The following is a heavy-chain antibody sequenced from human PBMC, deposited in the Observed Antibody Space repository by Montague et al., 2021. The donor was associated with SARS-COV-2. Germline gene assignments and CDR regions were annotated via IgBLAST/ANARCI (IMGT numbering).Heavy chain of an antibody. J-gene: IGHJ4*02. CDR3: ARGVVAAPPVVDY. CDR2: ISSGGGA. Sequence: TLSLTCTVSGGSISSSSYYWGWIRQPAGNGLEWIGRISSGGGANYNPSLKSRVTTSMDTSKRQLSLKLNSVTAEDTAVYYCARGVVAAPPVVDYWGRGTLVTVSS. CDR1: GGSISSSSYY. V-gene: IGHV4-61*02. D-gene: IGHD2-15*01.